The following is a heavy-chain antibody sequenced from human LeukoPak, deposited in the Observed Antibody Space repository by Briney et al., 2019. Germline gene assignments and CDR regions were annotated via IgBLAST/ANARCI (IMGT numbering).Heavy chain of an antibody. V-gene: IGHV3-21*01. D-gene: IGHD6-6*01. CDR2: ISSSSTHI. Sequence: PGGSLRLSCAASGFTLSSYSMNWVRQAPGKGLEWVSYISSSSTHIYYADSVKGRFTISRDNARNSLYLQMNSLRAEGTAIYYCARSEHSSSSFDYWGQGTLVTVSS. CDR1: GFTLSSYS. J-gene: IGHJ4*02. CDR3: ARSEHSSSSFDY.